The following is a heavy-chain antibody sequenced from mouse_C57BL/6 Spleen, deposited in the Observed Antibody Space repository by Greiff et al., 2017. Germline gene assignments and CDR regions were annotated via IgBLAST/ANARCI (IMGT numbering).Heavy chain of an antibody. V-gene: IGHV5-4*01. D-gene: IGHD3-2*02. CDR2: ISDGGSYT. Sequence: EVQVVESGGGLVKPGGSLKLSCAASGFTFSSYAMSWVRQTPEKRLEWVATISDGGSYTYYPDNVKGRFTISRDNAKNNLYLQMSHLKSEDTAMYYCARDQAAQATRRFAYWGQGTLVTVSA. CDR3: ARDQAAQATRRFAY. CDR1: GFTFSSYA. J-gene: IGHJ3*01.